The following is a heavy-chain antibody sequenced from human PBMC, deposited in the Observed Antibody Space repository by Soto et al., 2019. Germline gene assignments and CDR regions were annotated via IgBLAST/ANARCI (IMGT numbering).Heavy chain of an antibody. V-gene: IGHV3-11*01. Sequence: QVQLGESGGGLVKPGGSLRLSCAASGFTFSDHYMSWIRQAPRKGLEWVSYISSGGSAKYYADSVKDRFTISRDNAKNSLYLQMNSLRAEDAAVYYCARVKKCSSTSCYARDAFDIWGQGTMVTVSS. CDR2: ISSGGSAK. CDR3: ARVKKCSSTSCYARDAFDI. J-gene: IGHJ3*02. D-gene: IGHD2-2*01. CDR1: GFTFSDHY.